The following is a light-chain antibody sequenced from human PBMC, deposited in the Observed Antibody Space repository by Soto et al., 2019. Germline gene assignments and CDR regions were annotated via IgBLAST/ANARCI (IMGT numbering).Light chain of an antibody. CDR2: TTS. Sequence: DIQMTQSPSTLSASVGDRVTITCRASQSIRKWLAWYQQKPGRAPKLLIYTTSSLESGVPSSFSGSGSGTEFSLTISSLQPDDFATYYCQQFDSDPWTFGPGNTVDIK. J-gene: IGKJ1*01. CDR3: QQFDSDPWT. V-gene: IGKV1-5*03. CDR1: QSIRKW.